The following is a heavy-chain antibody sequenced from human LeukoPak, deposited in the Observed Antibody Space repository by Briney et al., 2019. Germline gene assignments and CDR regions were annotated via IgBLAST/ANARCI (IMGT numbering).Heavy chain of an antibody. CDR1: GFTFSDYA. Sequence: PGGSLRLCCAASGFTFSDYAMNWVRQAPGKGLEWISRISDGTAGTYYADSVKGRFTISRDNSKNTLYLQMNGLRVEDTAVYYCARASGLRSFTLISWGLGTLVTVSS. D-gene: IGHD3-3*01. CDR2: ISDGTAGT. J-gene: IGHJ5*02. V-gene: IGHV3-23*01. CDR3: ARASGLRSFTLIS.